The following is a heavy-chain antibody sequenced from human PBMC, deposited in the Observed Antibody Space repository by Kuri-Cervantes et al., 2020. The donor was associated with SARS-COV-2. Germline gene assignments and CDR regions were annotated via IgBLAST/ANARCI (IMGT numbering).Heavy chain of an antibody. CDR2: LSHGGST. D-gene: IGHD1-26*01. V-gene: IGHV4-38-2*02. CDR1: GYSTNSGYY. J-gene: IGHJ4*02. Sequence: SETLSLTCSVSGYSTNSGYYWGWIRQPPGKGLEWIGSLSHGGSTFYTPSLKSRVTISLDTSKNLFSLKLTSVTAADTALYYCVRSLGWGYYFFDYWGQGTLVTVSS. CDR3: VRSLGWGYYFFDY.